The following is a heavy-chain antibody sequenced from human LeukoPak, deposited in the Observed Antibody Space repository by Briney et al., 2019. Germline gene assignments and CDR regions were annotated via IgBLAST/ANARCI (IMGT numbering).Heavy chain of an antibody. D-gene: IGHD2-15*01. CDR1: GFTFSSFA. CDR3: AKNRGSSCYSALDC. Sequence: PGGSLRLSCTASGFTFSSFAKSWLRQAPGKGREWVSFIGGGGNKTYYAGSVKGRFTISKDNSNNTLYLQMSSLRAEDTAIYCCAKNRGSSCYSALDCWGQGTLVTVSS. CDR2: IGGGGNKT. J-gene: IGHJ4*02. V-gene: IGHV3-23*01.